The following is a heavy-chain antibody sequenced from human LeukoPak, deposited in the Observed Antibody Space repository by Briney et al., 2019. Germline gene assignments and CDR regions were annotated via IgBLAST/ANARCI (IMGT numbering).Heavy chain of an antibody. CDR3: ARGNYYESGNYYYYYFDF. V-gene: IGHV1-18*01. Sequence: ASVKVSCKASGFTFTNFGISWVRQAPGQGLEWMGWISAYNGNTNYAQKLQGRVTMTTDTSTNTAYMELRNLRSDDTAVSYCARGNYYESGNYYYYYFDFWGQGTLVTVSS. CDR1: GFTFTNFG. CDR2: ISAYNGNT. D-gene: IGHD3-22*01. J-gene: IGHJ4*02.